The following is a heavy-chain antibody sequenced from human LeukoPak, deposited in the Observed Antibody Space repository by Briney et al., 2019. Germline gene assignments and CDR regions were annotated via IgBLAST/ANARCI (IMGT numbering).Heavy chain of an antibody. J-gene: IGHJ6*03. CDR3: AKPRSGRGFYYYMDV. CDR1: GFTYSTYA. V-gene: IGHV3-23*01. D-gene: IGHD1-26*01. CDR2: ISGSGESS. Sequence: GGSLRLSCATSGFTYSTYAMSWARKAPGKGLEWVSSISGSGESSDYADSAKGRFTISRDNSNNMLYLHMNSLRAEDTAVYYCAKPRSGRGFYYYMDVWGKGTMVAVS.